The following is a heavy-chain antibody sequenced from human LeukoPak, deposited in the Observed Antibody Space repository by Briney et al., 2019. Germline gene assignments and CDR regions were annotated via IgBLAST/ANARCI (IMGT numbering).Heavy chain of an antibody. CDR1: GGSVSSSSYY. V-gene: IGHV4-39*01. Sequence: SETLSLTCTVSGGSVSSSSYYWGWIRQPPGKGLEWIGSIYYSGSTYYNPSLKSRVTISVDTSKNQFSLKLSSVTAADTAVYYCARASIAGNWFDPWGQGTLVTVSS. J-gene: IGHJ5*02. D-gene: IGHD6-6*01. CDR3: ARASIAGNWFDP. CDR2: IYYSGST.